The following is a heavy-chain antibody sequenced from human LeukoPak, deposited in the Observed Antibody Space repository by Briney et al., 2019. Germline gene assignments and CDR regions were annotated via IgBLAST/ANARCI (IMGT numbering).Heavy chain of an antibody. CDR2: IKSGTGGGTT. J-gene: IGHJ4*02. CDR1: GFTFSDAW. Sequence: GGSLRLSCAASGFTFSDAWMSWVRQAPGKGLEWVGRIKSGTGGGTTDYAAPVRGRFTISRDDSKNTLYLQMNSLKTEDTAVYYCTTDWYYYDSSGYYPLYWGQGTLVTVSS. CDR3: TTDWYYYDSSGYYPLY. D-gene: IGHD3-22*01. V-gene: IGHV3-15*01.